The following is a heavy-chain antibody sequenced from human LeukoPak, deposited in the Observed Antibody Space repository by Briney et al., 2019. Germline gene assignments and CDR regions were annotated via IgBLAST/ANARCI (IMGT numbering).Heavy chain of an antibody. D-gene: IGHD2-15*01. CDR3: AKAGFDIVVVVAAFSSLDP. CDR2: ISGSGGST. Sequence: GGSLRLSCAASGFTFSSYAMSWVRQAPGKGLEWVSAISGSGGSTYYADSVKGRFTISRDNSKNTLYLQMNSLRAEDTAVYYCAKAGFDIVVVVAAFSSLDPWGQGTLVTVSS. J-gene: IGHJ5*02. V-gene: IGHV3-23*01. CDR1: GFTFSSYA.